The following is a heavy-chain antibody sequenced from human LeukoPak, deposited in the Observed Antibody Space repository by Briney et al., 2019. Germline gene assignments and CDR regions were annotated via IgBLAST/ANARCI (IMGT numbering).Heavy chain of an antibody. V-gene: IGHV4-59*01. Sequence: SETLSLTCTVSGGSISSYYWSWIRQPPGKGLEWIGYIYYSGSTNYNPSLKSRVTISVDTSKNQFSLKLSSVTAADTAVYYCARGQSYYDFWSGYYVLNWFDPWGQGTLVTVSS. J-gene: IGHJ5*02. D-gene: IGHD3-3*01. CDR1: GGSISSYY. CDR3: ARGQSYYDFWSGYYVLNWFDP. CDR2: IYYSGST.